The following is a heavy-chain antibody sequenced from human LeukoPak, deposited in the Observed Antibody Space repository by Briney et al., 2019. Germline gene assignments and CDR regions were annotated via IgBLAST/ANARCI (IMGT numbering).Heavy chain of an antibody. CDR1: GFTFSSHW. D-gene: IGHD2-15*01. CDR2: IEQDGSDK. CDR3: ARYGCTGGSCFDY. Sequence: GGSLRLSCAASGFTFSSHWMSWVRQAPLKGLEWVANIEQDGSDKYYVDSVKGRFTISKDNAKNSLYLQMNSLRADDTAVYYCARYGCTGGSCFDYWGQGTLVTVSS. V-gene: IGHV3-7*01. J-gene: IGHJ4*02.